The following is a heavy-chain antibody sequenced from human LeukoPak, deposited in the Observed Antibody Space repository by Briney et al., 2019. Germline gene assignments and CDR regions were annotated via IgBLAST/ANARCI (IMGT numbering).Heavy chain of an antibody. V-gene: IGHV3-11*06. CDR2: ISSSDTYT. CDR3: ARERNFYYFDY. CDR1: GFTFSDYY. J-gene: IGHJ4*02. Sequence: MTGGSLRLSCAASGFTFSDYYMSWIRQAPGKGLEWVSYISSSDTYTNYADSVKGRFTISRDNAQNSLFLELNSLRGEDTAVYYCARERNFYYFDYWGQGALVTVSS. D-gene: IGHD3-3*01.